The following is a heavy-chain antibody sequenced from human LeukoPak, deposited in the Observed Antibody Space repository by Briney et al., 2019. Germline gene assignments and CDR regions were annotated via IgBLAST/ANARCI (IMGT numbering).Heavy chain of an antibody. CDR1: GGSISSYY. J-gene: IGHJ4*02. CDR2: IYNSGNT. D-gene: IGHD5/OR15-5a*01. V-gene: IGHV4-59*01. Sequence: KTSETLSLTCTVSGGSISSYYWSWIRQPPGKGLEWIAYIYNSGNTNYKPSLKSRVTISVDMSKNQFSLKLSSVTAAHTAVYYCARAAVSTRSRFDSWGQGTLVTVSS. CDR3: ARAAVSTRSRFDS.